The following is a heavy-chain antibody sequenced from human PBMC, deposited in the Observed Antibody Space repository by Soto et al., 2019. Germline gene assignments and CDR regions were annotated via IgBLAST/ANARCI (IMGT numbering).Heavy chain of an antibody. J-gene: IGHJ3*02. CDR2: IYYSGST. V-gene: IGHV4-31*03. Sequence: QVQLQESGPGLVKPSQTLSLTCTVSGGSISSGGYYWSWIRQHPGKGLEWIGYIYYSGSTYYNPSLKSRVTISVDTSKNQFSLKLSSVTAADTAVYYCARAIPYDFWSGYYSDDAFDIWGQGTMVTVSS. D-gene: IGHD3-3*01. CDR1: GGSISSGGYY. CDR3: ARAIPYDFWSGYYSDDAFDI.